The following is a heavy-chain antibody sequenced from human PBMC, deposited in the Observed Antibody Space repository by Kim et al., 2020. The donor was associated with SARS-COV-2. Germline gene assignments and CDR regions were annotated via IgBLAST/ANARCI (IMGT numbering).Heavy chain of an antibody. V-gene: IGHV3-53*01. Sequence: GGSLRLSCAASGFTVSSNYMSWVRQAPGRGLEWVSVIYSGGRTYYADSVKGRFTISRDNSKNTLYLQRNSLRAEDSAVYYCARAEVGWESGMGVWGQGTTVTVSS. D-gene: IGHD1-26*01. CDR1: GFTVSSNY. CDR2: IYSGGRT. J-gene: IGHJ6*02. CDR3: ARAEVGWESGMGV.